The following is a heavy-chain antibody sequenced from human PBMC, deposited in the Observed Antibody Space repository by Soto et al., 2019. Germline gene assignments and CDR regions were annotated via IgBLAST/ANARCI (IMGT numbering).Heavy chain of an antibody. Sequence: GGSLRLSCAASGFPFSSYGMHWVRQAPGKGLEWVAVIWYDGSNKYYADSVKGRFTISRDNSKNTLYLQMNSLRAEDTAVYYCAREIRGYFEYYFDYWGQGTLVTVSS. CDR3: AREIRGYFEYYFDY. D-gene: IGHD3-10*01. V-gene: IGHV3-33*01. CDR1: GFPFSSYG. CDR2: IWYDGSNK. J-gene: IGHJ4*02.